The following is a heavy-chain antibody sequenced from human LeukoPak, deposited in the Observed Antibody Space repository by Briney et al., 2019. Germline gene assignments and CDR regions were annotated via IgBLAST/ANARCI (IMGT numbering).Heavy chain of an antibody. V-gene: IGHV4-59*01. CDR2: TFYSGNV. CDR3: AKGGPEASAGLSWFDP. J-gene: IGHJ5*02. D-gene: IGHD1-14*01. CDR1: GGSITFYY. Sequence: SETLSHTCTASGGSITFYYWHWMRQPPGKGLEWIRHTFYSGNVKYNPSLESRVTISVDRSKNQISLNLNSVTAADTAVYYCAKGGPEASAGLSWFDPWGQGTLVTVSS.